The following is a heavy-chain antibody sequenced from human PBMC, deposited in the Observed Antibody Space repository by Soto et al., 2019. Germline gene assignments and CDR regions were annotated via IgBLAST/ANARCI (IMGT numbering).Heavy chain of an antibody. CDR3: AKDMIPIAAQNYYYYGMDV. Sequence: PGGSLRLSCAASGFTFDDYAMHWVRQAPGKGLEWVSGISWNSGSIGYADSVKGRFTISRDNAKNSLYLQMNSLRAEDTALYYCAKDMIPIAAQNYYYYGMDVWGQGTTVTVSS. V-gene: IGHV3-9*01. CDR1: GFTFDDYA. D-gene: IGHD6-13*01. CDR2: ISWNSGSI. J-gene: IGHJ6*02.